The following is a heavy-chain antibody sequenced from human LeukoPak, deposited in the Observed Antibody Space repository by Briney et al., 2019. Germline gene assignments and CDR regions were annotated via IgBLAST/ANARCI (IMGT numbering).Heavy chain of an antibody. V-gene: IGHV3-48*03. CDR3: ARVIYLGYCSGGSCYGGYYYMDV. J-gene: IGHJ6*03. D-gene: IGHD2-15*01. CDR2: ISSSGSTI. Sequence: GGSLRLSCAASGFTFSSYEMNWVRQAPGKGLEWVPYISSSGSTIYYADSVKGRFTISRDNAKNSLYLQMNSLRAEDTAVYYCARVIYLGYCSGGSCYGGYYYMDVWGKGTTVTISS. CDR1: GFTFSSYE.